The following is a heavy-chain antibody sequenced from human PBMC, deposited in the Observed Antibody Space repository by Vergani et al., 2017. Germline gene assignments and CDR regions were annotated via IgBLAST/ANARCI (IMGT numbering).Heavy chain of an antibody. J-gene: IGHJ3*02. CDR2: IIPIFGTA. V-gene: IGHV1-69*13. Sequence: QVQLVQSGAEVKKPGSSVKVSCKASGGTFSSYSINWVRQAPGQGLEWMGGIIPIFGTANYAQKFQGRVTITAYKSTSTAYMELSSLRSEDTAVYYCARHYYGSGSYAFDIWGQGTMVTVSS. CDR1: GGTFSSYS. CDR3: ARHYYGSGSYAFDI. D-gene: IGHD3-10*01.